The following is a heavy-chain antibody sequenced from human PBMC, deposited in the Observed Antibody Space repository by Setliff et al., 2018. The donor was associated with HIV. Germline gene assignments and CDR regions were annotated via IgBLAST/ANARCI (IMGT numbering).Heavy chain of an antibody. D-gene: IGHD6-19*01. J-gene: IGHJ5*02. CDR2: INAANGNT. V-gene: IGHV1-3*01. Sequence: ASVKVSCKASGYAFASYGLNWVRQAPGQGLEWMGWINAANGNTKNSQKFQGRVTITRDTSATTAFMELSSLRSEDTAVYYCAREGQWLDLPNWFDPWGQGTLVTVSS. CDR1: GYAFASYG. CDR3: AREGQWLDLPNWFDP.